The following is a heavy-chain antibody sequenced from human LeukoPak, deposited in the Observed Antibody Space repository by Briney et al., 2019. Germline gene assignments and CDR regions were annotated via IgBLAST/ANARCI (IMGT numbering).Heavy chain of an antibody. CDR2: IYSGGST. D-gene: IGHD2-15*01. V-gene: IGHV3-53*01. J-gene: IGHJ5*02. CDR1: GFTVSSNS. CDR3: ARDLPRNRYCSGGSCRNWFDP. Sequence: GGSLRLSCTASGFTVSSNSMSWVRQAPGKGLEWVSFIYSGGSTQYSDSVKGRFTISRDNSKNTLYLQMNSLRAEDTAVYYCARDLPRNRYCSGGSCRNWFDPWGQGTLVTVSS.